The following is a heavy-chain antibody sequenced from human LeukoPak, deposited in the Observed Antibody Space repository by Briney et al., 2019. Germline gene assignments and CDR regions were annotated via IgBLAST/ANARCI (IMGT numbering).Heavy chain of an antibody. V-gene: IGHV4-59*08. CDR2: IYYSGCT. J-gene: IGHJ4*02. CDR1: GGSISSHY. D-gene: IGHD5-18*01. Sequence: SETLSLTCTVSGGSISSHYWSWIRQPPGKGLEWIGNIYYSGCTNYNPSLKSRVTISVDTSKNQFSLKLTSVTAADTAVYYCARHIRGYSYGPFDYWGQGSLVTVSS. CDR3: ARHIRGYSYGPFDY.